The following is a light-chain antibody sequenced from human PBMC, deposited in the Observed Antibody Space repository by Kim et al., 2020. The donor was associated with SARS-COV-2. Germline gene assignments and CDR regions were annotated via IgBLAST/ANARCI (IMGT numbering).Light chain of an antibody. CDR2: DVN. CDR1: SSDVGGYNY. V-gene: IGLV2-14*03. J-gene: IGLJ3*02. Sequence: GQSITLSCTGTSSDVGGYNYVSWYQQHPGKAPKLMIYDVNNRPSGVSNRFSGSKSGNTASLTISGLLAEDEADYYCSSYTSSTTWVFGGGTKVTVL. CDR3: SSYTSSTTWV.